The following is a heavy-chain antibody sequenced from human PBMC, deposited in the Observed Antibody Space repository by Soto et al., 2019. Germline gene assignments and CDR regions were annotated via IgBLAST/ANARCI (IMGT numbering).Heavy chain of an antibody. CDR2: IYYSGST. V-gene: IGHV4-61*01. CDR1: SASVSSASYY. D-gene: IGHD2-15*01. CDR3: ARGHCSGGNCFSNYYGMDI. J-gene: IGHJ6*02. Sequence: QVQLQGSGPGLVKPSETLSLTCTVSSASVSSASYYWTWVRQPPGKGLEWIGYIYYSGSTNYNPSLKSRVTISVDTSKNQLSLKLSSVTAADTAVYYCARGHCSGGNCFSNYYGMDIWGQGTTVTVSS.